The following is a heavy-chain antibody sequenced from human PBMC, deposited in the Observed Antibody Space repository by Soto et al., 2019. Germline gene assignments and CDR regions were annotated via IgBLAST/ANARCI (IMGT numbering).Heavy chain of an antibody. V-gene: IGHV1-8*01. J-gene: IGHJ6*03. Sequence: GASVKVSCKASGYTFTSYYINWVRQATGQGPEWMGWMNPNSGNTGYAQKFQGRVTMTRNTSISTAYMELSSLRSEDTAVYYCARGWYGSGSYYSWYYYYYMDVWGKGTTVTVSS. CDR1: GYTFTSYY. CDR2: MNPNSGNT. CDR3: ARGWYGSGSYYSWYYYYYMDV. D-gene: IGHD3-10*01.